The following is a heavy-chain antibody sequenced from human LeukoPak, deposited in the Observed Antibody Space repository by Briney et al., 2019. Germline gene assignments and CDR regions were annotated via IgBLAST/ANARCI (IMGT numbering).Heavy chain of an antibody. V-gene: IGHV3-74*01. CDR3: ASGPYDSSGLDY. D-gene: IGHD3-22*01. Sequence: GGSLRLSCAASGFTFSSYWMHWVRQAPGKGLVWVSRINSDGSSTSYADSVKGRFTISRDNAKNTLYLQMNSLRAEDTAVYYCASGPYDSSGLDYWGQGTLVTVSS. J-gene: IGHJ4*02. CDR2: INSDGSST. CDR1: GFTFSSYW.